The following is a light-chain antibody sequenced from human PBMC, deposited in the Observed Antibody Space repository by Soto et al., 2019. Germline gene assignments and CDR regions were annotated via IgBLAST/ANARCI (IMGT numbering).Light chain of an antibody. J-gene: IGKJ5*01. CDR1: QSVSSY. V-gene: IGKV3-11*01. CDR3: QQRNVWPPIT. CDR2: DAS. Sequence: EIVLSQSPATLSLYPGERATLSCRASQSVSSYLAWYQQKPGQAPRLLIYDASNRATGIPARFIGSRSGTEFTLTINNLEPEDFAVYYCQQRNVWPPITFGQGTRLEI.